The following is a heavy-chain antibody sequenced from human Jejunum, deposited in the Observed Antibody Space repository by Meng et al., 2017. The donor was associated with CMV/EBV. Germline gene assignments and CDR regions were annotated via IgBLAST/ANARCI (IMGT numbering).Heavy chain of an antibody. CDR1: GYTFTDYA. Sequence: SCKASGYTFTDYAINWMRQAPGQGPEGMGWINTNTGNPTYARGFTGRFVFSLDSSVSTAYVEISGLKAEDTAVYYCARYGLVLGKFDYWGQGTLVTVSS. J-gene: IGHJ4*02. V-gene: IGHV7-4-1*02. CDR3: ARYGLVLGKFDY. D-gene: IGHD2-8*01. CDR2: INTNTGNP.